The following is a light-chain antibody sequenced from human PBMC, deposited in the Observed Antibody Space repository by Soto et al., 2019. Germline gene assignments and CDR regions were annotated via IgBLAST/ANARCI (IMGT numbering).Light chain of an antibody. Sequence: EIVMTQSPVTLSVSPGERATLSCRSSQSVSGNLAWYQQKPGQAPRLLIYGASTRATGIPARFSGSGSGTEFTLTISSLQSEDFAVYYCQQYNNWPPTFGQGNKVEIK. CDR3: QQYNNWPPT. CDR2: GAS. CDR1: QSVSGN. V-gene: IGKV3D-15*01. J-gene: IGKJ1*01.